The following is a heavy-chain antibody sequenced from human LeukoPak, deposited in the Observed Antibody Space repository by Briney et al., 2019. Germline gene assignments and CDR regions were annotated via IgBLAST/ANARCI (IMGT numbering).Heavy chain of an antibody. Sequence: GASVKVSCKVSGDTFSTYYMHWVRQAPGQGLEWMGIINPSGTGTSYAQRFRGRVTMTRDTPTSTLYMELSSLRSEDTAVYYCARAYMDTAMVALGYWGQGTLVTVSS. V-gene: IGHV1-46*01. CDR3: ARAYMDTAMVALGY. D-gene: IGHD5-18*01. CDR1: GDTFSTYY. CDR2: INPSGTGT. J-gene: IGHJ4*02.